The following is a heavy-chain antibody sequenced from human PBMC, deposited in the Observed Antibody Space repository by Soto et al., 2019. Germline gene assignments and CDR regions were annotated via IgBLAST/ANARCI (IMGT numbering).Heavy chain of an antibody. CDR2: IYSGGST. V-gene: IGHV3-53*01. Sequence: GGSLRLSCAASGFTVSNNYMTWVRQAPGKGLEWVSIIYSGGSTYYADSVEGRFAISRDNSDNTLYLQMDSLRAEDTAVYYCARDLGPHDFWSGSDYWYFDLWGRGALVTVSS. D-gene: IGHD3-3*01. J-gene: IGHJ2*01. CDR3: ARDLGPHDFWSGSDYWYFDL. CDR1: GFTVSNNY.